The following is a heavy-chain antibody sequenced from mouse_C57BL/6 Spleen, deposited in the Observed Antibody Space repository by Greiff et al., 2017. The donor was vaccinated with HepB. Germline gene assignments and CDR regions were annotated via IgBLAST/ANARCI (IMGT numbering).Heavy chain of an antibody. CDR3: ARIYYGNYDAMDY. V-gene: IGHV1-69*01. J-gene: IGHJ4*01. CDR2: IDPSDSYT. D-gene: IGHD2-1*01. Sequence: QVQLQQPGAELVMPGASVKLSCKASGYTFTSYWMHWVKQRPGQGLEWIGEIDPSDSYTNYNQKFKGKSTLTVDNSSSTAYMQLSSLTSEDSAVYYWARIYYGNYDAMDYWGQGTSVTVSS. CDR1: GYTFTSYW.